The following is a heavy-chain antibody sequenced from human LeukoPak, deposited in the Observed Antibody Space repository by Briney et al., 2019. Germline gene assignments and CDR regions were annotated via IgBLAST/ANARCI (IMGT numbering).Heavy chain of an antibody. CDR2: IIPIFGTA. D-gene: IGHD6-13*01. CDR1: GGTFSSYA. Sequence: SVKVSCKASGGTFSSYAISWVRQAPGQGLGWMGGIIPIFGTANYAQKFQGRVTITADESTSTAYMELSSLRSEDTAVYYCASSRSGSSWYGGDYWGQGTLVTVSS. J-gene: IGHJ4*02. V-gene: IGHV1-69*01. CDR3: ASSRSGSSWYGGDY.